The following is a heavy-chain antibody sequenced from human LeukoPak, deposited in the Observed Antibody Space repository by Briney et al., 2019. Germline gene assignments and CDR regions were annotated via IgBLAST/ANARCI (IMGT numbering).Heavy chain of an antibody. CDR2: INPNSGGT. Sequence: ASVKVSCKASGYTFTSYGISWVRQAPGQGLEWMGWINPNSGGTNYAQKFQGRVTMTRDTSISTAYMELSRLRSDDTAVYYCARALDYGGIPEAFDIWGQGTMVTVSS. V-gene: IGHV1-2*02. J-gene: IGHJ3*02. CDR1: GYTFTSYG. CDR3: ARALDYGGIPEAFDI. D-gene: IGHD4-23*01.